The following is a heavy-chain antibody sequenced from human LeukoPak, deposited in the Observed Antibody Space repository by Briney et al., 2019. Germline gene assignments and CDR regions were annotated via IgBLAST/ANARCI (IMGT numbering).Heavy chain of an antibody. J-gene: IGHJ4*02. CDR1: GYTFTGYY. D-gene: IGHD3-22*01. Sequence: ASVKVSCKASGYTFTGYYMHWVRQAPGQGLAWMGIINPSGGSTSYAQKFQGRVTMTRDTSTSTVYMELSSLRSEDTAVYYCARGEENYDSSGYWTDFDYWGQGTLVTVSS. V-gene: IGHV1-46*01. CDR3: ARGEENYDSSGYWTDFDY. CDR2: INPSGGST.